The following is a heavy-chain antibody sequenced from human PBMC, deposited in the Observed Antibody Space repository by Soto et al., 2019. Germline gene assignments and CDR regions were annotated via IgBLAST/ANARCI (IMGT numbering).Heavy chain of an antibody. J-gene: IGHJ4*02. CDR1: GYTFTSYG. Sequence: ASVKVSCKASGYTFTSYGISWVRQAPGQGLEWMGWISAYNGNTNYAQKLQGRVTMTTDTSTSTAYMELRSLRSDDTAVYYCARVPRGSYPTYYFDYWGQGTLVTVSS. CDR2: ISAYNGNT. CDR3: ARVPRGSYPTYYFDY. D-gene: IGHD1-26*01. V-gene: IGHV1-18*01.